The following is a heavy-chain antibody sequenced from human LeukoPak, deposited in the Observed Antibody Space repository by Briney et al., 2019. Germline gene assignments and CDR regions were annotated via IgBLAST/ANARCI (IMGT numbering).Heavy chain of an antibody. CDR1: GFTFSNAW. D-gene: IGHD4-17*01. V-gene: IGHV3-15*01. CDR2: IKSKTDGGTT. J-gene: IGHJ6*03. CDR3: TTDASSTVTTGVWYYYYYMDV. Sequence: GGSLRLSCAASGFTFSNAWMSWVRQAPGKGLEWVGRIKSKTDGGTTDYAAPVKGRFTISRDDSKNTLYLQMNSLKTEDTAVYYCTTDASSTVTTGVWYYYYYMDVWGKGTTVTVSS.